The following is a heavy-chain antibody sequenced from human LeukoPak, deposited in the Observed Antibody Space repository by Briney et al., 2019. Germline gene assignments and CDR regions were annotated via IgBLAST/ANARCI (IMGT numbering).Heavy chain of an antibody. D-gene: IGHD1-1*01. CDR2: IGTAGDT. Sequence: GGSLRLSFAASGFTFSDYDMHWFRQPTGKGLEWVAAIGTAGDTYYTGSVKGRFTISRENAKNSLYLQMNSLRAGDTAVYYCARVAKERVGGVYYFDYWGQGTLVTVSS. CDR3: ARVAKERVGGVYYFDY. J-gene: IGHJ4*02. V-gene: IGHV3-13*01. CDR1: GFTFSDYD.